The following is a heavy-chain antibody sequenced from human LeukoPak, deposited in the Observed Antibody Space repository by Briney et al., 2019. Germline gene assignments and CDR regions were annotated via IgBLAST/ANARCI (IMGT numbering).Heavy chain of an antibody. CDR2: IIPILGIA. V-gene: IGHV1-69*04. J-gene: IGHJ6*02. D-gene: IGHD3-22*01. CDR3: ARMYYYDSSGYYDYYYGMDV. CDR1: GGTFSSYA. Sequence: SVKVSCKASGGTFSSYAISWVRQAPGQGLEWIGRIIPILGIANYAQKFQGRVTITADKSTSTAYMELSSLRSEDTAVYYCARMYYYDSSGYYDYYYGMDVWGQGTTVTVSS.